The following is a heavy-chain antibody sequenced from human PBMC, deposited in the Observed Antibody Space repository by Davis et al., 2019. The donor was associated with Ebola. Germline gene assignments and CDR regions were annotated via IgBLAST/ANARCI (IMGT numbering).Heavy chain of an antibody. D-gene: IGHD3-3*01. V-gene: IGHV3-23*01. CDR3: AKSGLSFGVVKYHYGMDV. J-gene: IGHJ6*04. CDR1: VITFSSYA. Sequence: GESLKISCTDSVITFSSYAMTWVRQAPGKGLEWVSAISGSGGSTYYADSVKGRFTISRDNSKKTLYPQMNSLRAEDTAVYYCAKSGLSFGVVKYHYGMDVWGKGTMVIVSS. CDR2: ISGSGGST.